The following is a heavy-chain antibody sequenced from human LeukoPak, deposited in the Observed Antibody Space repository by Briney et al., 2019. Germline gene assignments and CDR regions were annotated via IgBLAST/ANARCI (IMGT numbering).Heavy chain of an antibody. J-gene: IGHJ4*02. CDR2: ISSSSSYI. V-gene: IGHV3-21*01. CDR3: ARHRYSGSYSPLTYFDY. D-gene: IGHD1-26*01. Sequence: GGSLRLSCAASGFTFSSYSMNWVRQAPGKGLEWVSSISSSSSYIYYADSVKGRFTISRDNAKNSLYLQMNSLRAEDTAVYYCARHRYSGSYSPLTYFDYWGQGTLVTVSS. CDR1: GFTFSSYS.